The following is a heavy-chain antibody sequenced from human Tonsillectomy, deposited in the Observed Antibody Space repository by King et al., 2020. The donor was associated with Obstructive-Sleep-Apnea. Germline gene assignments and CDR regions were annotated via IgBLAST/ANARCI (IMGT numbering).Heavy chain of an antibody. CDR1: GGSFSGYY. CDR3: ARATNYVWGSVSGWFDP. V-gene: IGHV4-34*01. CDR2: INHSGST. D-gene: IGHD3-16*01. J-gene: IGHJ5*02. Sequence: VQLQQWGAGLLKPSETLSLTCAVYGGSFSGYYWSWIRQPPGKGLEWIGEINHSGSTNYNPSLKSRVTISVDTSKNQFSLKLSSVTAADTAVYYCARATNYVWGSVSGWFDPWGQGTLVTVSS.